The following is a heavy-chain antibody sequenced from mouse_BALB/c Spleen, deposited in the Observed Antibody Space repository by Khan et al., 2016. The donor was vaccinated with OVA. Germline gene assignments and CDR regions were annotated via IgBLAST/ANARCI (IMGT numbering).Heavy chain of an antibody. CDR3: ARHNTMNLYAMDY. J-gene: IGHJ4*01. CDR2: IWSDGST. D-gene: IGHD2-4*01. Sequence: QVQLKQSGPGLVAPSQSLSITCTISGFSLTSYGVHWVRQPPGKGLEWLVVIWSDGSTTYNSALKSRLSISKDNSKSQVFLKMNSLQTDDTAMYYWARHNTMNLYAMDYWGQGTSVTVSS. CDR1: GFSLTSYG. V-gene: IGHV2-6-1*01.